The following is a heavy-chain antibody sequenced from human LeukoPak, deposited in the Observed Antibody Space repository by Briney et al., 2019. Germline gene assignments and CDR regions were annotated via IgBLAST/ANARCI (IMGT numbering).Heavy chain of an antibody. J-gene: IGHJ6*02. D-gene: IGHD3-10*01. V-gene: IGHV3-11*04. Sequence: GGSLRLSCAASGLTVSSNYMSWVRQAPGKGLEWISYISNSGGTIYYADSVKGRFTISRDNAKNSLYLQMNSLRAEDTAVYYCARDRARYGMDVWGQGTTVTVSS. CDR3: ARDRARYGMDV. CDR1: GLTVSSNY. CDR2: ISNSGGTI.